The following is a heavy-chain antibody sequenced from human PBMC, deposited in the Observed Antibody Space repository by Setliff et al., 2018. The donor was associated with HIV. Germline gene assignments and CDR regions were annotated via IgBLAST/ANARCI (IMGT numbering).Heavy chain of an antibody. D-gene: IGHD6-6*01. CDR1: GGSISSYY. Sequence: ETLSLTCTVSGGSISSYYWTWIRHPAGQGLEWIGRICISGSTKYNPSIKSRVTMSVDTSKNQFSLRLSSVTAADTAMYYCAMQGSSYFEYWGRGILVTVSS. V-gene: IGHV4-4*07. J-gene: IGHJ4*02. CDR2: ICISGST. CDR3: AMQGSSYFEY.